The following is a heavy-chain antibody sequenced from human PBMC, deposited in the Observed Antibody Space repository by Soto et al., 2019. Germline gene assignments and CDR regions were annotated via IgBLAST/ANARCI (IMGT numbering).Heavy chain of an antibody. Sequence: QLQLQESGPGLVKPSETLSLTCTVSGGSISSSSYYWGWIRQPPGKGLEWIGSLYYSGSTYYNPSRKTRVTISVDTSKDRFSLKLSSVTAADTAVYYCVGSGYSPFDYWGQGTLVTVSS. CDR3: VGSGYSPFDY. CDR1: GGSISSSSYY. V-gene: IGHV4-39*01. D-gene: IGHD3-22*01. J-gene: IGHJ4*02. CDR2: LYYSGST.